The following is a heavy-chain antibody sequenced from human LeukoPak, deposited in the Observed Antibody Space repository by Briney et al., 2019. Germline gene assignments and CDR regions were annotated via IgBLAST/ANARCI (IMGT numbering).Heavy chain of an antibody. D-gene: IGHD2-15*01. Sequence: GASVKVSCKASGYTFTSYDINWVRQATGQGLEWMGWMNPNSGSTGYAQKFQGRVTMTRNTSISTAYMELSSLRSEDTAVYYCARAGLGYCSGGSCYPTLLRSYYYYYMDVWDKGTTVTVSS. V-gene: IGHV1-8*01. CDR3: ARAGLGYCSGGSCYPTLLRSYYYYYMDV. CDR2: MNPNSGST. CDR1: GYTFTSYD. J-gene: IGHJ6*03.